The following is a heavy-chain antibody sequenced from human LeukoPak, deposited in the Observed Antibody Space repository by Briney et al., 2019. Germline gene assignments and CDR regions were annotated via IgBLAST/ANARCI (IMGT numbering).Heavy chain of an antibody. D-gene: IGHD5-18*01. CDR1: GFTFSSYA. V-gene: IGHV3-23*01. CDR3: AKDVGIQLWLWDY. J-gene: IGHJ4*02. Sequence: GGSLRLSCAASGFTFSSYAMSWVRQAPGKGLEWVSAISGSGGSTYYADSVRGRFTISRDNSKNTLYLQMNSLRAEDTAVYYCAKDVGIQLWLWDYWGQGTLVTVSS. CDR2: ISGSGGST.